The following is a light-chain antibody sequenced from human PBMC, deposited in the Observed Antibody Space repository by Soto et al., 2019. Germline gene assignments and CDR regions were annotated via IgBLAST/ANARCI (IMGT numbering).Light chain of an antibody. Sequence: DIQVTQSPSSLSASPGDRITITCRASQDIKKFLAWYQQKPGKVPHLLIYAASTLRPGVPSRFSGNASGTDFTLTIASLQPEEVATYYCQKYGRAPAAFGQGTKVDVK. J-gene: IGKJ1*01. V-gene: IGKV1-27*01. CDR2: AAS. CDR3: QKYGRAPAA. CDR1: QDIKKF.